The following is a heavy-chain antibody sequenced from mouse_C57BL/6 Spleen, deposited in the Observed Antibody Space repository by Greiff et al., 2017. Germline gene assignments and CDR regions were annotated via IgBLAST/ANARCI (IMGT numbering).Heavy chain of an antibody. D-gene: IGHD2-4*01. CDR1: GYSITSGYD. CDR2: ISYSGST. CDR3: SRGGNYDYGGFGY. V-gene: IGHV3-1*01. J-gene: IGHJ2*01. Sequence: EVHLVESGPGMVKPSQSLSLTCTVTGYSITSGYDWHWIRHFPGNKLEWMGYISYSGSTNYNPSFKSRISITHDLSKNHFFLKLNSVTTEDTATYYCSRGGNYDYGGFGYWGQGTTLTVSS.